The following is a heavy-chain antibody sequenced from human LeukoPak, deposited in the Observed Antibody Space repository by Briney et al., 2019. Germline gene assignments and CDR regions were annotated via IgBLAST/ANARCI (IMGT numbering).Heavy chain of an antibody. CDR3: ARGLKALNYGDYPHRLYYYYYGMDV. Sequence: SETLSLTCAVYGGSFSGYYWSWIRQPPGKGLEWIGEINHSGSTDYNPSLKSRVTISVDTPKNQFSLKLSSVTAADTAVYYCARGLKALNYGDYPHRLYYYYYGMDVWGQGTTVTVSS. V-gene: IGHV4-34*01. J-gene: IGHJ6*02. CDR2: INHSGST. D-gene: IGHD4-17*01. CDR1: GGSFSGYY.